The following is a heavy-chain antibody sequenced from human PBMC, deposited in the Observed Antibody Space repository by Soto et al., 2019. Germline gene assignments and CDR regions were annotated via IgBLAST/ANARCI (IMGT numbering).Heavy chain of an antibody. V-gene: IGHV4-4*07. D-gene: IGHD2-15*01. Sequence: QVQLQESGPGLVKPSETLSLTCTVSGGCISSYYWSWIRQPAGKGLEWIGRIHSSVSTNYNPSLKSRVTMSVDTSKNQFSLKLSSVTAADTAVYYCARDRVTVTPGYHYYYYGMVVWGQGTTVTVSS. CDR1: GGCISSYY. J-gene: IGHJ6*02. CDR3: ARDRVTVTPGYHYYYYGMVV. CDR2: IHSSVST.